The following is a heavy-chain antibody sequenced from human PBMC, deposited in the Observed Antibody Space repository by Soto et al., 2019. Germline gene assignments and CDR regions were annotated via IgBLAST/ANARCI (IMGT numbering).Heavy chain of an antibody. D-gene: IGHD3-22*01. CDR1: GGTFSNDI. J-gene: IGHJ4*02. Sequence: GASVKVSCKASGGTFSNDIITWVRQAPGQGLEWMGRIIPLLDIANYAQKFQGRVTITADESTSTAYMELSSLRSEDTAVYYCARAQGYYYDSSGYYSPYWGQGTLVTVSS. CDR3: ARAQGYYYDSSGYYSPY. CDR2: IIPLLDIA. V-gene: IGHV1-69*02.